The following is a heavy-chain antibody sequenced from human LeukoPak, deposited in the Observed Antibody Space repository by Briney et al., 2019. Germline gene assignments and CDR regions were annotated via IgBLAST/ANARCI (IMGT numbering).Heavy chain of an antibody. D-gene: IGHD3-22*01. CDR1: GFTFSGYG. Sequence: GGSLRLSCAASGFTFSGYGMHWVRQAPGKGLEWVAVTSYDGSNKYYRDSVRGRFTISRDNSKNTLYLQMNSLRAEDTAVYYCAKGGESSGYYGGPDYWGQGTLVTVSS. J-gene: IGHJ4*02. CDR3: AKGGESSGYYGGPDY. V-gene: IGHV3-30*18. CDR2: TSYDGSNK.